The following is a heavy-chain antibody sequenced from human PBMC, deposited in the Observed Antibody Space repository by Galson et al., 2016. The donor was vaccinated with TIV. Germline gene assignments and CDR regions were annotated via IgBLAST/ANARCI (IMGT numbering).Heavy chain of an antibody. CDR1: GYTFTSYY. CDR2: INTTGGTV. V-gene: IGHV1-46*01. CDR3: ARDGVSELVDFYYYHMDV. J-gene: IGHJ6*03. Sequence: QSGAEVTKPGESLKISCKASGYTFTSYYMHWVRQAPGQGLEWMGVINTTGGTVHYAQKFQGSVTPTRDTSTSTVYMRLSSLRSEDTAVYYCARDGVSELVDFYYYHMDVWGKGTTVTVSS. D-gene: IGHD1-26*01.